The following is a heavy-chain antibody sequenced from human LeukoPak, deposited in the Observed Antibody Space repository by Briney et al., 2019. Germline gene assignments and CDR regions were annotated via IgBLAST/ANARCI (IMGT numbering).Heavy chain of an antibody. D-gene: IGHD2-8*01. Sequence: GGSLRLSCAASGFTFSSYAMSWVRQAPGKGLEWVSAISGSGGSTYYADSVKGRFTISRDNSKNTLYPQMNSLRAEDTAVYYCAKSPRDLIIVLMVYAILGSFDYWGQGTLVTVSS. J-gene: IGHJ4*02. CDR2: ISGSGGST. CDR1: GFTFSSYA. V-gene: IGHV3-23*01. CDR3: AKSPRDLIIVLMVYAILGSFDY.